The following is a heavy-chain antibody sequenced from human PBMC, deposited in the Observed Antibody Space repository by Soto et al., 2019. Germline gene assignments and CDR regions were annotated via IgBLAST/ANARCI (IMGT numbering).Heavy chain of an antibody. D-gene: IGHD4-4*01. J-gene: IGHJ6*02. Sequence: ASVKVSCKASGYPFTGPYIYWVRQAPGQGLERMGWINPSSGGTEYAEKFQGRVTVTRATSIRTVFLELNSLTSDDTGVYFCARDFRTYSHCLDVWGQGTVVTVSS. CDR1: GYPFTGPY. CDR2: INPSSGGT. CDR3: ARDFRTYSHCLDV. V-gene: IGHV1-2*02.